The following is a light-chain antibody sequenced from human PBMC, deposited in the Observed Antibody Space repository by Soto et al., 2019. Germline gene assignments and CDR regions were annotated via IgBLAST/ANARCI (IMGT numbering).Light chain of an antibody. CDR1: QSLLHSNGYNY. V-gene: IGKV2-28*01. CDR3: MQALQTPLT. Sequence: IVMTHSPLSLPVPPGEPAAISCRSSQSLLHSNGYNYLDWYLQKPGQSPQLLIYLGSNREYGVTNRFSGSGSGTDFTLKISRVEAEDVGVYYCMQALQTPLTFGGGTNVDIK. CDR2: LGS. J-gene: IGKJ4*01.